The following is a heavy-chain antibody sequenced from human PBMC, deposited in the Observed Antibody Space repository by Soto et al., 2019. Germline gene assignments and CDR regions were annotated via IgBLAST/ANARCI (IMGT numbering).Heavy chain of an antibody. Sequence: EVQLLEFGGGLVQPGGSLRLSCAASGFTFSSYAMTWDRQAPGTGLEWVSAISPSGGGRYYADSVKGRFTISRDNSKNTLYLQMNSLTAEDTAIYYCAKDPHLYSILWSDPWGQGTLVTVSS. CDR1: GFTFSSYA. J-gene: IGHJ5*02. CDR3: AKDPHLYSILWSDP. V-gene: IGHV3-23*01. D-gene: IGHD2-15*01. CDR2: ISPSGGGR.